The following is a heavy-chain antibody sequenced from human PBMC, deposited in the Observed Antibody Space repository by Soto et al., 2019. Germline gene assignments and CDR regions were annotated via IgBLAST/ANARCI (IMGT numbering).Heavy chain of an antibody. CDR1: GFIFNNYW. V-gene: IGHV3-74*01. D-gene: IGHD1-26*01. J-gene: IGHJ4*02. Sequence: GGSLRLSCAASGFIFNNYWMHWVRQAPGKGLVWVARINGDGSTTTYVDSAKGRFTISRDNAKNTVYLQMNSLRAEDTAVYYCARGSGPRGRPYWGQGILVTVSS. CDR2: INGDGSTT. CDR3: ARGSGPRGRPY.